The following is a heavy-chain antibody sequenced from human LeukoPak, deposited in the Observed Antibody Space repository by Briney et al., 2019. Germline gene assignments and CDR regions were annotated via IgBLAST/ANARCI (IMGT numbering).Heavy chain of an antibody. Sequence: SETLSLTCSVSGGSIGTYYWSWIRQPPGKGLEYLGYIYHTGTTSYNPSLKSHVTISVDTSKNQFSLRLSSVTAADTALYYCARSPGLGYSGGSCHFDYWGQGIVVTVSS. J-gene: IGHJ4*02. V-gene: IGHV4-59*08. CDR3: ARSPGLGYSGGSCHFDY. D-gene: IGHD2-15*01. CDR1: GGSIGTYY. CDR2: IYHTGTT.